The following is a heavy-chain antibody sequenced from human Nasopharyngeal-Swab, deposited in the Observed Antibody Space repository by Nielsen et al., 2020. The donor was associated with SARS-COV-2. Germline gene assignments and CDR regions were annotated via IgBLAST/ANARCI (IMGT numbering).Heavy chain of an antibody. J-gene: IGHJ5*02. CDR1: GGSISSGGYS. CDR3: ARGGSGWSPNWFDP. CDR2: IYHSGST. Sequence: SETLSLTCAVSGGSISSGGYSWSWIRQPPGKGLEWIGYIYHSGSTYYNPSLKSRVTISVDTSKNQFSLKLSSVTAADTAVYYCARGGSGWSPNWFDPWGQGTLVTVSS. V-gene: IGHV4-30-2*01. D-gene: IGHD6-19*01.